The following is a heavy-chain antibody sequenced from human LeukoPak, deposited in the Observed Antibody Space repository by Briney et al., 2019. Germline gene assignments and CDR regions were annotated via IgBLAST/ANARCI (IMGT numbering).Heavy chain of an antibody. CDR1: GGSISGGGYS. V-gene: IGHV4-30-4*07. CDR3: ARDRGGSDWNYNFDY. J-gene: IGHJ4*02. CDR2: IYYSGTT. Sequence: PSETLSLTCAVSGGSISGGGYSWNWIRQPPGKGLEWIGYIYYSGTTYYNPSLKSRVTISVDTSKNQFSLKLSSVTAADTAVYYCARDRGGSDWNYNFDYWGQGTLVTVSS. D-gene: IGHD1-7*01.